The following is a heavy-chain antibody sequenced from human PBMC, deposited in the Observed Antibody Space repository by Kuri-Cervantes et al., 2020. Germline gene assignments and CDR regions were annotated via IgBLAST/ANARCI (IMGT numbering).Heavy chain of an antibody. CDR1: GFTFSSYE. D-gene: IGHD5-12*01. Sequence: GGSLRLSCAASGFTFSSYEMNWVRQAPGKGLEWVSYISSSGSTIYYADSVKGRFTISRDNAKNSLYLQMNSLRAEDTAVYYCARGREISVSGYGDYMDVWGKGTTVTVSS. V-gene: IGHV3-48*03. CDR2: ISSSGSTI. J-gene: IGHJ6*03. CDR3: ARGREISVSGYGDYMDV.